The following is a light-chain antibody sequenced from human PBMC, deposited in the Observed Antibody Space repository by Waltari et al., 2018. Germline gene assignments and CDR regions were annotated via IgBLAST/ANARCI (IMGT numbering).Light chain of an antibody. CDR2: DVS. J-gene: IGLJ3*02. V-gene: IGLV2-11*01. Sequence: QSALTPPRSVSGSPGQSVTISCTGTGEYAGGYQYVSWYQQHPGKAPKLLIYDVSKRPAGVPDRFSGSKSGNTASLTISGLQAEDEADYYCCSYAGSYTWVFGGGTKLTVL. CDR3: CSYAGSYTWV. CDR1: GEYAGGYQY.